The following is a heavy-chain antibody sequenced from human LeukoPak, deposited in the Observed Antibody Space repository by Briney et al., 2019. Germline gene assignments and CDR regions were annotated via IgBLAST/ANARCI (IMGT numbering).Heavy chain of an antibody. Sequence: GASVRVSCKASGGTFSSYAISWVRQAPGQELEWMGGIIPIFGTANYAQKFQGRVTITADESTSTAYMELSSLRSEDTAVYYCARDRVNYYDSSGYYYTFDYWGQGTLVTVSS. D-gene: IGHD3-22*01. CDR1: GGTFSSYA. J-gene: IGHJ4*02. CDR3: ARDRVNYYDSSGYYYTFDY. V-gene: IGHV1-69*13. CDR2: IIPIFGTA.